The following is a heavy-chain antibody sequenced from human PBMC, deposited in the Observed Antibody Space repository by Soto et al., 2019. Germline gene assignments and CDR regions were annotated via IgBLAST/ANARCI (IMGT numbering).Heavy chain of an antibody. CDR1: GGSFRGCY. V-gene: IGHV4-34*01. J-gene: IGHJ2*01. CDR3: ARESHDILTGPPWVWYFDL. Sequence: QVQLQQCGAGPLRPVETLSLTCGVSGGSFRGCYWSWIRQSPGTGLEWIGEINDRGSINYNPSLKSRVSISVDTSKTHYSLNLRSVTAADTAVYYCARESHDILTGPPWVWYFDLWGRGTLVTVSS. D-gene: IGHD3-9*01. CDR2: INDRGSI.